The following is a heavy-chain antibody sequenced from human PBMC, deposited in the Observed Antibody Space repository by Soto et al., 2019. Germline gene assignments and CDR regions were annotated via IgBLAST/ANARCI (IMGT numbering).Heavy chain of an antibody. V-gene: IGHV4-39*01. J-gene: IGHJ4*02. CDR1: GGSISSSSYY. CDR3: AREARERAIFGVVIRLDY. CDR2: IYYSGST. D-gene: IGHD3-3*01. Sequence: PSETLSLTCTVSGGSISSSSYYWGWIRQPPGKGLEWIGSIYYSGSTYYNPSLKSRVTISVDTSKNQFSLKLSSVTAADTAVYYCAREARERAIFGVVIRLDYWGQGTLVTVSS.